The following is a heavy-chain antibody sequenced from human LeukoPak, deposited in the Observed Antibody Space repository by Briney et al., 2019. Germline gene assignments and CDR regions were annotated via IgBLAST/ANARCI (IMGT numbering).Heavy chain of an antibody. CDR2: INGAGDNT. Sequence: SGGSLRLSCAASGYTFGSHGLTWVRQAPGKGLEWVSTINGAGDNTYYAETVKGRFTISRDNSKNTLYLQMHSLRAEDTAIYYCAKVSVCYGCYLDYWGQGTLVTVS. D-gene: IGHD3-16*01. CDR1: GYTFGSHG. V-gene: IGHV3-23*01. CDR3: AKVSVCYGCYLDY. J-gene: IGHJ4*02.